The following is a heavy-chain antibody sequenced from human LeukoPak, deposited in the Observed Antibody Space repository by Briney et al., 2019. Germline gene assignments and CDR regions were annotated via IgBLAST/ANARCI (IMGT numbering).Heavy chain of an antibody. CDR3: ASASSSYCGDDCHSVYRSMDF. Sequence: GGSLRLSCAASGFTVSNNYMGWVRQAPGKGLEWVSIIHSSSATNYADSVKGRFTISRDNSKNTLYLQMNSLRVEDTAVYYCASASSSYCGDDCHSVYRSMDFWGKGTTVTVSS. V-gene: IGHV3-53*01. J-gene: IGHJ6*03. CDR1: GFTVSNNY. CDR2: IHSSSAT. D-gene: IGHD2-21*01.